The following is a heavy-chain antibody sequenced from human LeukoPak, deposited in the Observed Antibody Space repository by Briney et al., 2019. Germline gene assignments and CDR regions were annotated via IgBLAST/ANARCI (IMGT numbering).Heavy chain of an antibody. CDR3: ARDLSGGQQLAYDYYYMDV. V-gene: IGHV4-39*07. D-gene: IGHD6-13*01. Sequence: PSETLSLTCTVSGGSISSSSYYWGWIRQPPGKGLAWIGSIYYSGSTYYNPSLKSRVTISVDTSKNQFSLKLSSVTAADTAVYYCARDLSGGQQLAYDYYYMDVWGKGTTVTISS. CDR1: GGSISSSSYY. J-gene: IGHJ6*03. CDR2: IYYSGST.